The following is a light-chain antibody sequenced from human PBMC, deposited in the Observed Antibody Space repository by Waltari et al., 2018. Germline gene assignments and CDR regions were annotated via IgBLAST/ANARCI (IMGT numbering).Light chain of an antibody. CDR1: NIGSKS. CDR2: DDS. CDR3: QLWDSSSDHWV. Sequence: SYVLTQPPSVSVAPGQTARITCGGNNIGSKSVHWYQQKPGQAPVLVVYDDSNRPSGIPERFSGSNFGNTATLTISGVEAGDEADYYCQLWDSSSDHWVFGGGTKLTVL. J-gene: IGLJ3*02. V-gene: IGLV3-21*02.